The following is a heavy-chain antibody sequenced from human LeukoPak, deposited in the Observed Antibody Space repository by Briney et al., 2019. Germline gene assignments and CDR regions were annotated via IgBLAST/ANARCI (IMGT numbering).Heavy chain of an antibody. CDR1: GFTFSSYG. Sequence: GGSLRLSCAASGFTFSSYGMHWVRQAPGKGLEWVAVISYDGSNKYYADSVKGRFTISRDNSKNTLYLQMNSLRAEDTAVYYCAKSLGYCSGGRCYNVLALDYWGQGTLVTVSS. CDR3: AKSLGYCSGGRCYNVLALDY. J-gene: IGHJ4*02. CDR2: ISYDGSNK. D-gene: IGHD2-15*01. V-gene: IGHV3-30*18.